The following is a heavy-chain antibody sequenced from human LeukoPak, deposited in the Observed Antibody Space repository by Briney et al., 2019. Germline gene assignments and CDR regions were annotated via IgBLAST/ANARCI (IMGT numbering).Heavy chain of an antibody. CDR2: ISSSSSYI. V-gene: IGHV3-21*01. CDR1: GFTFSSYS. Sequence: GGSLRLSCAASGFTFSSYSMNWVRQAPGKGLEWVSSISSSSSYIYSADSVKGRFTISRDNAKNSLYLRMNSLRAEDTAVYYCARSGSPDDYYSYYSMDVWGKGTTVTVSS. CDR3: ARSGSPDDYYSYYSMDV. J-gene: IGHJ6*03. D-gene: IGHD1-26*01.